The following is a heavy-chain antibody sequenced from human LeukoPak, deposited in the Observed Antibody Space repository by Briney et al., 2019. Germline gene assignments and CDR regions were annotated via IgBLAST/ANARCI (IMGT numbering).Heavy chain of an antibody. D-gene: IGHD3-3*01. Sequence: ASVKVSCKASGYTFTNYYIHWVRQAPGQGLEWMGLINPGGGNTNYAQNFQGRITMTRDTSINTAYMELSRLTYDDTAIDFCARDVSWGGSAFDYWGQGSLVTVSS. V-gene: IGHV1-46*01. CDR2: INPGGGNT. J-gene: IGHJ4*02. CDR3: ARDVSWGGSAFDY. CDR1: GYTFTNYY.